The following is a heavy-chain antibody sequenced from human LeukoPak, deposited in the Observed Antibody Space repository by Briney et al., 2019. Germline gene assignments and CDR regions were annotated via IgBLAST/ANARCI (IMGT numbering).Heavy chain of an antibody. CDR3: ARSSGWYEHDY. Sequence: SETLSLTCTVSGGSISSHYWSWIRQPPGKGLEWIGYIYYSGSTNYNPSLKSRVTISVDTSKSQFSLKLSSVTAADTAVYYCARSSGWYEHDYWGQGTLVTVSS. J-gene: IGHJ4*02. CDR1: GGSISSHY. CDR2: IYYSGST. V-gene: IGHV4-59*11. D-gene: IGHD6-19*01.